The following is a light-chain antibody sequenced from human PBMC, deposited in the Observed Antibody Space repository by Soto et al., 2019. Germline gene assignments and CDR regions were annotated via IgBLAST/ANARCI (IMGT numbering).Light chain of an antibody. V-gene: IGKV1-39*01. CDR2: AAS. J-gene: IGKJ4*01. CDR1: QSISSY. CDR3: QQYNSYSLT. Sequence: DIPMTQSPSSLSASVGDRVTITCRASQSISSYLNWYQQKPGKAPKLLIYAASSLQSGVPSRFSGSGSGTDFTLTISSLQPEDFATYYCQQYNSYSLTFGGGTKVEIK.